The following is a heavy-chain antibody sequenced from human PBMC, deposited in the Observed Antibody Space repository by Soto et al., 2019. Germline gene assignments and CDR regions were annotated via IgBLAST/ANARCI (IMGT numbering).Heavy chain of an antibody. Sequence: PSETLSLTCTVSGGSISSYYWSWIRQPAGKGLEWIGRIYSSGSTNYNPSLKSRVTMSVDTSKNQLSLKLSSVTAADTAVYYCARMDYYDSSGYYYYYYGMDVWGQGTTVTVSS. V-gene: IGHV4-4*07. CDR3: ARMDYYDSSGYYYYYYGMDV. CDR2: IYSSGST. J-gene: IGHJ6*02. D-gene: IGHD3-22*01. CDR1: GGSISSYY.